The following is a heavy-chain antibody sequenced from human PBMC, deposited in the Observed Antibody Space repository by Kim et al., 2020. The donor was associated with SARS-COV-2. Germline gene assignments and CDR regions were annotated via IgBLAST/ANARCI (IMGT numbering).Heavy chain of an antibody. CDR3: AKYHSSSGYYSGAFDM. V-gene: IGHV3-7*01. J-gene: IGHJ3*02. Sequence: GGSLRLSCVASGFTFSDYWMSWVRQAPGKGLEWVANLNQDGSEKFYVASVKGRFTVSRDNTKNSLFLQMNGLRGEDTAVYYCAKYHSSSGYYSGAFDMWGPGTLVTVSS. CDR1: GFTFSDYW. D-gene: IGHD3-22*01. CDR2: LNQDGSEK.